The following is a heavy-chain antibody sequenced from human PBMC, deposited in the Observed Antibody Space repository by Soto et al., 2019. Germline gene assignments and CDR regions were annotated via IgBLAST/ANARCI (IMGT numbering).Heavy chain of an antibody. CDR2: IWFDGGNK. D-gene: IGHD1-26*01. Sequence: PGGSLRLSCAASGFTFSSYGMHWVRQAPGKGLEWVAVIWFDGGNKYYVDSVKGRFTISRDNSKNTLYLQMNSLRAEDTAVHYCARDGGWELRQAVLDYWGQGTLVTVSS. CDR1: GFTFSSYG. CDR3: ARDGGWELRQAVLDY. V-gene: IGHV3-33*01. J-gene: IGHJ4*02.